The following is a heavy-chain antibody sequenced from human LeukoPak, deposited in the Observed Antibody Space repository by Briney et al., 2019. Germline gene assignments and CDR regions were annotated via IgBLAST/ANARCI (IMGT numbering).Heavy chain of an antibody. D-gene: IGHD3-10*02. CDR2: INWNGGST. CDR3: AELGITMIGGV. V-gene: IGHV3-20*04. Sequence: GSLRLSCTTSGFMFDDYGMSWVRQAPGKGLEWVSGINWNGGSTGYADSVKGRFTISRDNAKNSLYLQMNSLRAEDTAVYYCAELGITMIGGVWGKGTTVTISS. J-gene: IGHJ6*04. CDR1: GFMFDDYG.